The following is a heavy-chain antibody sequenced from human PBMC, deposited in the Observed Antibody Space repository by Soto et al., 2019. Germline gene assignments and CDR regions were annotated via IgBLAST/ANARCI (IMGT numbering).Heavy chain of an antibody. CDR2: IDPSDSYT. CDR1: GYSFTSYW. V-gene: IGHV5-10-1*01. CDR3: ASRIRLGYCSSTSCPAYGMDV. J-gene: IGHJ6*02. D-gene: IGHD2-2*01. Sequence: GESLKISCKGSGYSFTSYWISWVRQMPGKGLEWMGRIDPSDSYTNYSPSFQGHVTISADKSISTAYLQWSSLKASDTAMYYCASRIRLGYCSSTSCPAYGMDVWGQGTTVTVSS.